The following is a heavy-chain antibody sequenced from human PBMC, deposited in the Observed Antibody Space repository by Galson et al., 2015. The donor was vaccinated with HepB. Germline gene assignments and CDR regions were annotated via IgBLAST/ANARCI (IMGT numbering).Heavy chain of an antibody. CDR3: AREAGAINY. Sequence: CAASGFTFSSYSMNWVRQAPGKGLEWVSYISSSSSTIYYADSVKGRFTISRDNAKNSLCLQMNSLRDEDTAVYYCAREAGAINYWGQGTLVTVSS. CDR1: GFTFSSYS. V-gene: IGHV3-48*02. D-gene: IGHD1-26*01. CDR2: ISSSSSTI. J-gene: IGHJ4*02.